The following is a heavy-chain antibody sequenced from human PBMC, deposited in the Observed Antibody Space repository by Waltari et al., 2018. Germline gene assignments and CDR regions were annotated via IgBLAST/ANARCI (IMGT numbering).Heavy chain of an antibody. Sequence: EVQLVESGGGLVQPGGCLRLSCAASGFTFSAYKMTWVRQAPGKGLEWVATIKQDGGDKNYVDSVKGRFTISRDNAKNSLYLQMNSLSGEDTAAYYCVRNNWGAFDYWGQGTLVTVSS. CDR2: IKQDGGDK. J-gene: IGHJ4*02. CDR1: GFTFSAYK. V-gene: IGHV3-7*01. CDR3: VRNNWGAFDY. D-gene: IGHD7-27*01.